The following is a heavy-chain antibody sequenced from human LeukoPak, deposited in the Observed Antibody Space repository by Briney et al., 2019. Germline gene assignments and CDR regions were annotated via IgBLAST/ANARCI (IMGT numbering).Heavy chain of an antibody. J-gene: IGHJ3*02. Sequence: GGSLRLSCAASGFTFSSYAMHWVRQAPGKGLEWVAVISYDGSNKYYADSVKGRFTISRDNSKNTLYLQMNSLRAEDTAVYYCARKGFGIAAAPGAFDIWGQGTMVTVSS. CDR1: GFTFSSYA. V-gene: IGHV3-30-3*01. D-gene: IGHD6-13*01. CDR2: ISYDGSNK. CDR3: ARKGFGIAAAPGAFDI.